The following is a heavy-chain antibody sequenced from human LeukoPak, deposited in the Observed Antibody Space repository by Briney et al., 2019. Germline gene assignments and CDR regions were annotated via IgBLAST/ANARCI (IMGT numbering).Heavy chain of an antibody. D-gene: IGHD6-13*01. Sequence: ASVKVSCKASGYTFTGYYMHWVRQAPGQGLEWMGGISANNGVTSYAQKFQGRVTMTRDTSIRTAYMELSSLRSDDTAVYYCARDKVAAAGLQADDYYYYYMDVWGKGTTVTVSS. CDR2: ISANNGVT. J-gene: IGHJ6*03. CDR1: GYTFTGYY. V-gene: IGHV1-2*02. CDR3: ARDKVAAAGLQADDYYYYYMDV.